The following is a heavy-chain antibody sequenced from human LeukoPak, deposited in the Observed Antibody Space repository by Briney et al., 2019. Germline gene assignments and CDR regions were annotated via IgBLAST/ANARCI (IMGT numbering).Heavy chain of an antibody. CDR3: VGRDSSGYYGVNFDY. Sequence: ASVKVSCKASGGTFSSYAISWVRQAPGQGLEWMGRIIPILGIANYAQKFQGRVTITADKSTSTAYMELSSLRSEDTAVYYCVGRDSSGYYGVNFDYWGQGTLVTVSS. V-gene: IGHV1-69*04. J-gene: IGHJ4*02. CDR1: GGTFSSYA. CDR2: IIPILGIA. D-gene: IGHD3-22*01.